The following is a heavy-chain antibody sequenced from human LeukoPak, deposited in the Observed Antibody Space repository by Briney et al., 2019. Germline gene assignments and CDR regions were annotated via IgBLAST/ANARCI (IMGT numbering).Heavy chain of an antibody. CDR2: IYHSGNT. V-gene: IGHV4-38-2*02. CDR3: ARDQAYCGGDCYFDF. CDR1: DYSISSAYY. D-gene: IGHD2-21*02. Sequence: SETLSLTCAVSDYSISSAYYWGWIRQPPGKGLEWIGGIYHSGNTDYNPSLKSRVTISVDTSKNQFSLKLRSVTAADTAVYYCARDQAYCGGDCYFDFWGQGTLVTVSS. J-gene: IGHJ4*02.